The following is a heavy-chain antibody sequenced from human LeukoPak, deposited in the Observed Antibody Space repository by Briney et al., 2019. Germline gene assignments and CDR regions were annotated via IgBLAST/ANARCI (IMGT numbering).Heavy chain of an antibody. CDR2: IWYDGSNK. J-gene: IGHJ4*02. D-gene: IGHD1-26*01. CDR3: ARALGATYYFDY. Sequence: GGSLRLSCAASGFTFSSYGMHWVRQAPGKGLEWVAVIWYDGSNKYYADSVKGRFTISRDNSKNTLYLQMSSLRAEDTAVYYCARALGATYYFDYWGQGTLVTVSS. CDR1: GFTFSSYG. V-gene: IGHV3-33*01.